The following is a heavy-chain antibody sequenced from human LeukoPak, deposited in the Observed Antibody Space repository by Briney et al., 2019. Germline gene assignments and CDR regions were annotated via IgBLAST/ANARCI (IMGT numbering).Heavy chain of an antibody. CDR3: AREIVVVPAAMFDP. CDR1: GFTFSSYW. J-gene: IGHJ5*02. V-gene: IGHV3-7*01. Sequence: PGGSLRLSCAASGFTFSSYWMSGVRQAPGKGLEWVANIKQDGSEKYYVDSVKGRFTISRDNAKNSLYLQMNSLRAEDTAVYYCAREIVVVPAAMFDPWGQGTLVTVSS. CDR2: IKQDGSEK. D-gene: IGHD2-2*01.